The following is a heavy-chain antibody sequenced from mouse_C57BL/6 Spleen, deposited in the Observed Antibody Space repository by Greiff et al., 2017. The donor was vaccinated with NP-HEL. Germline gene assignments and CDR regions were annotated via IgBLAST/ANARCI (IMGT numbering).Heavy chain of an antibody. V-gene: IGHV5-17*01. Sequence: EVMLVESGGGLVKPGGSLKLSCAASGFTFSDYGMHWVRQAPEKGLEWVAYISSGSSTIYYADTVKGRFTISRDNAKNTLFLQMTSLRSEDTAMYYGARGGLITTVVPHARDYWGQGTSVTVSS. D-gene: IGHD1-1*01. CDR3: ARGGLITTVVPHARDY. CDR2: ISSGSSTI. J-gene: IGHJ4*01. CDR1: GFTFSDYG.